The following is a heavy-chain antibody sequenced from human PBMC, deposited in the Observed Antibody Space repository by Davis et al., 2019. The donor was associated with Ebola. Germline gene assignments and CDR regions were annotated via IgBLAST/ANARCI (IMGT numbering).Heavy chain of an antibody. V-gene: IGHV3-30-3*01. CDR1: GFTFSNYA. Sequence: GESLKISCAASGFTFSNYAIHWVRQAPGKGLEWVAVIAYDGSNKYYADSVKDRFTISRDNSRNTLYLQMNRLRTEDTAVYSCARGHNILTGHFYPFDYWGQGTLVTVSS. CDR2: IAYDGSNK. D-gene: IGHD3-9*01. J-gene: IGHJ4*02. CDR3: ARGHNILTGHFYPFDY.